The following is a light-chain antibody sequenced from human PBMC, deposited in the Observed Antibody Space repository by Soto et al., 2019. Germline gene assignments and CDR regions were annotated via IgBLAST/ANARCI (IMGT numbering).Light chain of an antibody. CDR2: GAS. Sequence: EIVLTQSPGTLSLSPGERATLSCRASQSVSSSYLAWYQQKPGQAPRLLIYGASSRATGIAARFSGSGSGTDFTLTISSLQPDDFATYYCQQFAISTTFGQGTKVDIK. J-gene: IGKJ1*01. CDR3: QQFAISTT. V-gene: IGKV3-20*01. CDR1: QSVSSSY.